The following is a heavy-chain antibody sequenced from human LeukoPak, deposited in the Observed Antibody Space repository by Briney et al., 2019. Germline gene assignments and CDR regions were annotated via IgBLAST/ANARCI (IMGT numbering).Heavy chain of an antibody. CDR1: GFTFSNAW. Sequence: GGSLRLSCAASGFTFSNAWMSWVRQAPGKGLEWVGRIKSKTDGGTTEHAAPVKGRFTISRDDSKNMLYLQMNSPKTEDTAVYYCTTVRFDWNYVWFDPWGQGTLVTVSS. D-gene: IGHD1-7*01. CDR3: TTVRFDWNYVWFDP. J-gene: IGHJ5*02. CDR2: IKSKTDGGTT. V-gene: IGHV3-15*01.